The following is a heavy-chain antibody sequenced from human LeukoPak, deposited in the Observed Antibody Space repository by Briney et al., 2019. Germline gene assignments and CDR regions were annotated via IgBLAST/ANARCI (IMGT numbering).Heavy chain of an antibody. J-gene: IGHJ4*01. V-gene: IGHV5-51*01. Sequence: GESLQISCKGSGYSFTSYWIGWVRQMPGKGLEWMWIIYPGDSDTRYSPSFQGQVTISADKSISTAYLQWSSLKASDTAMYYCARPSADYGDYEYFDYWGQEPWSPSPQ. CDR3: ARPSADYGDYEYFDY. CDR1: GYSFTSYW. D-gene: IGHD4-17*01. CDR2: IYPGDSDT.